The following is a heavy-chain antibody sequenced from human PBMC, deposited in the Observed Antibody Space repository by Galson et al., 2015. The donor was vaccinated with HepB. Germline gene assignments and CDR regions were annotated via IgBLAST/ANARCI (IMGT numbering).Heavy chain of an antibody. Sequence: SLRLSCAASGFPFSSYEMNWVRQAPGKGPEWLSYINNGGTTMYYADSVKGRYSISRDNAKNSLYLQMSSLRAEDTAVYYCAREGDPYDYWSALDYWGQGTLVTVSS. J-gene: IGHJ4*02. CDR3: AREGDPYDYWSALDY. V-gene: IGHV3-48*03. CDR2: INNGGTTM. D-gene: IGHD3-3*01. CDR1: GFPFSSYE.